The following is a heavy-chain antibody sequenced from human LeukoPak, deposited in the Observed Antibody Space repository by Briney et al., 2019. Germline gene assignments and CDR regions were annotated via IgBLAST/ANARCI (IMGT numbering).Heavy chain of an antibody. CDR2: IGSSGGST. J-gene: IGHJ4*02. Sequence: GGSLRLSCAASGFAFSSYAMSWVRQAPGKGLEWVSAIGSSGGSTYYADSVKGRFTISRDNSKNTLYLQMNSLRAEDTAVYYCAKVRGNVAAGPTDYWGQGTLVTVSS. V-gene: IGHV3-23*01. CDR3: AKVRGNVAAGPTDY. D-gene: IGHD6-13*01. CDR1: GFAFSSYA.